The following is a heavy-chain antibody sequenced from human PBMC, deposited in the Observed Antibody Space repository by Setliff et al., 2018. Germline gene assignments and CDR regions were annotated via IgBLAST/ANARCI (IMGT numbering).Heavy chain of an antibody. CDR1: GYTFTGYY. CDR3: ARDLGGIWKTYFDY. CDR2: MNPKSGGT. V-gene: IGHV1-2*02. J-gene: IGHJ4*02. Sequence: ASVKVSCKASGYTFTGYYIHWVRQAPGQGLEWLGWMNPKSGGTDYAQKFQGRVTMTRDTSISTAYMELSRLRSDDTAVYYCARDLGGIWKTYFDYWGQGTLVTVSS. D-gene: IGHD1-1*01.